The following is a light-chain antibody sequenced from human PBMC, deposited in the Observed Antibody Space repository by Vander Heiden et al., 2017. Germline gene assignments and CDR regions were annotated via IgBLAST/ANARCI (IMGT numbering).Light chain of an antibody. CDR1: QSVSSSY. Sequence: EIVLTQSPGTLSLSPGERATLSCRASQSVSSSYLAWYQQKPGQAPRLLIYGASSRATGIPDRFSGSGSGTDFTRTISRLEPEDFAVYYCQQYGSSWWTFGQGTKVEIK. CDR3: QQYGSSWWT. V-gene: IGKV3-20*01. J-gene: IGKJ1*01. CDR2: GAS.